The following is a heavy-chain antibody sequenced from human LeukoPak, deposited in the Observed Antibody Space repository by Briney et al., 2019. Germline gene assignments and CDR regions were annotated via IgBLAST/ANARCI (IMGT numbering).Heavy chain of an antibody. Sequence: PSETLSLTCTVSGGSISSYYWSWIRQPPGKGLEWIGYIYYSGSTNYNPSLKSRVTISVDTSKNQFSLKLSSVTAADTAVYYCARTNGDYRRGVFDYWGQGTLVTVSS. CDR1: GGSISSYY. CDR2: IYYSGST. CDR3: ARTNGDYRRGVFDY. D-gene: IGHD4-17*01. V-gene: IGHV4-59*01. J-gene: IGHJ4*02.